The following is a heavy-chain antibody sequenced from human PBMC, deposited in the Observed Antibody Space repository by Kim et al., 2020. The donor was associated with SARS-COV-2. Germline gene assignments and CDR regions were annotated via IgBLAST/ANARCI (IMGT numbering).Heavy chain of an antibody. V-gene: IGHV1-69*13. Sequence: SVKVSCKASGGTFGSYPISCVRLAPGQGLEWMGTIIPIFGRTNYAQKFHDRVTISADESTNIAFMELRGLRSEDTAVYYCARDNVVVTTIDYYYGMDVWGQGTTVTVSS. D-gene: IGHD2-21*02. CDR2: IIPIFGRT. J-gene: IGHJ6*02. CDR3: ARDNVVVTTIDYYYGMDV. CDR1: GGTFGSYP.